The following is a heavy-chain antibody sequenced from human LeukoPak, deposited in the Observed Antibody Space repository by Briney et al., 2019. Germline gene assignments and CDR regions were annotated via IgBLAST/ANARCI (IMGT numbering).Heavy chain of an antibody. CDR2: ISGSGGST. V-gene: IGHV3-23*01. D-gene: IGHD6-13*01. Sequence: GGSLRLSCAASGFTFSSYAMSWVRQAPGKGLEWVSGISGSGGSTYYADSVKGRFTISRDNSKNTLYLQMNSLRAEDTAVYHCAKEHFAAAGVYYFDYWGQGTLVTVSS. CDR3: AKEHFAAAGVYYFDY. J-gene: IGHJ4*02. CDR1: GFTFSSYA.